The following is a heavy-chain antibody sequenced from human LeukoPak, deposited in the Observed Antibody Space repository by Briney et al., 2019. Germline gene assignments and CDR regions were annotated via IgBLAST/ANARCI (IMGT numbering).Heavy chain of an antibody. CDR1: GGSISSSSYY. CDR2: IYYSGST. Sequence: SETLSLTCTVSGGSISSSSYYWGWIRQPPGKGLEWIGSIYYSGSTYYNPSLKSRVTISVDTSKNQFSLKLSSVTAADTAVYYCARVAPLYGSGRRDAFDIWGQGTMVTVSS. CDR3: ARVAPLYGSGRRDAFDI. V-gene: IGHV4-39*07. D-gene: IGHD3-10*01. J-gene: IGHJ3*02.